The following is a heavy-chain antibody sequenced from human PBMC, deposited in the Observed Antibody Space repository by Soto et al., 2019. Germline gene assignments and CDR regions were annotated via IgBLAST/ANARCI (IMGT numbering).Heavy chain of an antibody. CDR3: ARGSTVAAILFDY. CDR1: GDSISSGGYY. CDR2: IYYSGST. Sequence: QVQLQESGPGLVKPSQTLSLTCTVSGDSISSGGYYWSWIRQHPGKGLEWIGYIYYSGSTYYNPSLTSRVIISVETSKNQFSLKLSSVTAADTAVYYCARGSTVAAILFDYWGQGTLVTVSS. D-gene: IGHD2-15*01. V-gene: IGHV4-31*03. J-gene: IGHJ4*02.